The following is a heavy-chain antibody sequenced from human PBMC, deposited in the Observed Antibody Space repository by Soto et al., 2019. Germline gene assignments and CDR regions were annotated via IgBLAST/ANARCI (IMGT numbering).Heavy chain of an antibody. CDR3: AGGIFTMVVVGGGDDAFDI. V-gene: IGHV4-4*02. CDR1: GGSISSSNW. D-gene: IGHD3-22*01. Sequence: QVQLQESGPGLVKPSGTLSLTCAVSGGSISSSNWWSWVRQPPGKGLEWIGEIYHSGTTNYNPSLKSRHNISLDKSQNQFSLKLSSVTAADKAVYSCAGGIFTMVVVGGGDDAFDIWGQGTMVTVSS. J-gene: IGHJ3*02. CDR2: IYHSGTT.